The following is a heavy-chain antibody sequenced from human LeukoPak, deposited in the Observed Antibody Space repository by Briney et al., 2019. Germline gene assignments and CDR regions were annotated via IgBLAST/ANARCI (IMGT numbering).Heavy chain of an antibody. D-gene: IGHD3-3*01. CDR3: ARDIPIFAGFYAFDI. V-gene: IGHV1-8*03. Sequence: ASVKVSCKASGYTFTGYDINWVRQATGQGLEWMGWMNPNSGNTGYAQKFQGRVTITGNTSISTAYMELSSLRSEDTAVYYCARDIPIFAGFYAFDIWGQGTMVTVSS. CDR1: GYTFTGYD. J-gene: IGHJ3*02. CDR2: MNPNSGNT.